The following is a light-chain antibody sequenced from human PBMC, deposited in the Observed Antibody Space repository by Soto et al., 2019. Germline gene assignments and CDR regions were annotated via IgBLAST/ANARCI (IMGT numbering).Light chain of an antibody. V-gene: IGKV3-20*01. CDR1: QSVSSNY. CDR3: QQYGSSGT. Sequence: EIVLTQSPGTLSLSPGERATLPCRASQSVSSNYLAWYQQKPGQAPRLLIYGASNRATGIPDRFSGSGSGTDFTLTISRLEPEDFAVYYCQQYGSSGTFGQGTKVDIK. J-gene: IGKJ1*01. CDR2: GAS.